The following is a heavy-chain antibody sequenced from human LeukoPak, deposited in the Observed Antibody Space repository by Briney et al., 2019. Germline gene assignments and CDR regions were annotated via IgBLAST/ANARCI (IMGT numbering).Heavy chain of an antibody. CDR1: GFTFSDYY. CDR3: ARSRFYYDSSGYDSSGPGAFDI. Sequence: GGSLRLSCAASGFTFSDYYMNWIRQAPGKGLECVSYISSSGSTIYYADSVKGRFTISRDNAKNSLYLQMNSLRAEDTAVYHCARSRFYYDSSGYDSSGPGAFDIWGQGTMVTVSS. J-gene: IGHJ3*02. D-gene: IGHD3-22*01. CDR2: ISSSGSTI. V-gene: IGHV3-11*01.